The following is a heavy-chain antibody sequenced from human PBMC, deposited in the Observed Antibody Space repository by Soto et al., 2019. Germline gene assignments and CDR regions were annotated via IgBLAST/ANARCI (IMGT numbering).Heavy chain of an antibody. Sequence: QVQLQESGPGLVKPSETLSLTCTVSGGSINNHYWSWIRHPPGQGLEWIGYIYYSGSTNYNPSLKSRVTMSVDTSKNQFSLKLSSLTAADTAIYYCARANWFFDYWGQGTLVTVSS. V-gene: IGHV4-59*11. CDR3: ARANWFFDY. CDR2: IYYSGST. J-gene: IGHJ4*02. D-gene: IGHD7-27*01. CDR1: GGSINNHY.